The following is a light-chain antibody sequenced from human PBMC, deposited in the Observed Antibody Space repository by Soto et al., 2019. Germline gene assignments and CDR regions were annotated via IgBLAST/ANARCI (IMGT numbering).Light chain of an antibody. CDR2: GAS. CDR3: QHYDNTPPSVT. Sequence: EIVLTQSPDTLSLSQGERATLSCRASQSVSSDYLVWYQQKPGLPPRLLIYGASRRATGIPDRFSGSGSGTDFILTISRLEPEDFAVYYCQHYDNTPPSVTCGPGTKVDIK. V-gene: IGKV3-20*01. CDR1: QSVSSDY. J-gene: IGKJ3*01.